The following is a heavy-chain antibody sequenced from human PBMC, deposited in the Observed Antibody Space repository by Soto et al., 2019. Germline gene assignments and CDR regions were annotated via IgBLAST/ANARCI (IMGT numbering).Heavy chain of an antibody. Sequence: ASVKVSCKASGYAFTTYGMSWVRQAPGQGLDWMGWISTYNGNTEYAEKLQGRVTMTTDTSTSTAYMELRSLRSYDKAVYYCARHPRSGWYFDYWGQGTLVTVS. D-gene: IGHD6-19*01. V-gene: IGHV1-18*01. CDR1: GYAFTTYG. CDR3: ARHPRSGWYFDY. J-gene: IGHJ4*02. CDR2: ISTYNGNT.